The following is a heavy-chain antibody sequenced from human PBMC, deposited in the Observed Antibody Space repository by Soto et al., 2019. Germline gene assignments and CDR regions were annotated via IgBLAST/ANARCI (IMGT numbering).Heavy chain of an antibody. CDR2: IYYDGNT. J-gene: IGHJ4*02. D-gene: IGHD6-13*01. Sequence: SETLSLTCSVSGYSVTSSSYYWGWIRQPPGKGLECIGNIYYDGNTYYNPSLKSRMTINPDTSRNQFSLQLSSVTPEDTAVYYCARLVGNSWLDYWGQGTPVTVSS. CDR3: ARLVGNSWLDY. V-gene: IGHV4-39*01. CDR1: GYSVTSSSYY.